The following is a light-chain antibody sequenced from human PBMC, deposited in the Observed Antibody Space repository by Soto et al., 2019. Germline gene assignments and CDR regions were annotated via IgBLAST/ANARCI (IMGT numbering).Light chain of an antibody. CDR1: SSDVGGYNY. CDR3: SSYTSSSTL. J-gene: IGLJ1*01. CDR2: DVS. Sequence: SVLPQPASVSGSPGHSITISCTGTSSDVGGYNYVSWYQQHPGKAPKLMIYDVSNRPSGVSNRFSGSKSGNTASLTISGLQAEDEADYYCSSYTSSSTLFGTGTKVTVL. V-gene: IGLV2-14*01.